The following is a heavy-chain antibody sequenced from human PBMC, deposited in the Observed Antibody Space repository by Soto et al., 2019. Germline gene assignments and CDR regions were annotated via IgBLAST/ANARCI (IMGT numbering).Heavy chain of an antibody. CDR1: GFTFSSYA. Sequence: GGSLRLSCAASGFTFSSYAMSWVRQAPGKGLEWLSAISGSGGSTYCADSVKGRFTISRDNSKNTLYLQMNSLRAEDTAVYYCAKDLYRDYYDSSGRTNAFDIWGQGTMVTVSS. CDR2: ISGSGGST. J-gene: IGHJ3*02. CDR3: AKDLYRDYYDSSGRTNAFDI. V-gene: IGHV3-23*01. D-gene: IGHD3-22*01.